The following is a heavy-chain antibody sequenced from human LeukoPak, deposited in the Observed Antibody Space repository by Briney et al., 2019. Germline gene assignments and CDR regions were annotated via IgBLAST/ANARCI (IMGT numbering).Heavy chain of an antibody. CDR3: ATYRQVLLPFES. Sequence: PGGSLRLSCAASGFTFSTFAMIWVRQPPGKGLEWVSSIFPSGGEIHYADSVRGRFTISRDNSKSTLSLQMNSLRVEDTAIYYCATYRQVLLPFESWGQGTPVTVSS. V-gene: IGHV3-23*01. CDR2: IFPSGGEI. D-gene: IGHD2-8*02. CDR1: GFTFSTFA. J-gene: IGHJ4*02.